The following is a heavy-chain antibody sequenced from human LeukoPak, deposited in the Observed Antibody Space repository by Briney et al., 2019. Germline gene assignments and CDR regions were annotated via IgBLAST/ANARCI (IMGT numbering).Heavy chain of an antibody. CDR3: AKDATGFSDFDY. Sequence: GGTLRLSCAASGFSFSSYGMNWVRQAPGKGLEWVSGISGSGGRTYYADSVKGRFTISRDNSKNTLYLQMNNLRADDTAVYYCAKDATGFSDFDYWGQGTLVTVSS. D-gene: IGHD3-9*01. CDR2: ISGSGGRT. V-gene: IGHV3-23*01. J-gene: IGHJ4*02. CDR1: GFSFSSYG.